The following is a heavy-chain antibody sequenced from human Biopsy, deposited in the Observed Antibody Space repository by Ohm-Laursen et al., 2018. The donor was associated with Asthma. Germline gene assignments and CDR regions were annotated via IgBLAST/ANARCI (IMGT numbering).Heavy chain of an antibody. CDR2: ISNDGSDE. CDR1: GFTFSSFG. CDR3: AKVHGRFTTYNDCWSRQEDYYNGLDV. Sequence: SLRLSCAASGFTFSSFGMHWVRQAPGKGLEWVALISNDGSDEYYADSVKGRCTISRDNSKNTLFLQMNSLRPEDTAVYYCAKVHGRFTTYNDCWSRQEDYYNGLDVWGHGTTVTVSS. D-gene: IGHD3-3*01. J-gene: IGHJ6*02. V-gene: IGHV3-30*18.